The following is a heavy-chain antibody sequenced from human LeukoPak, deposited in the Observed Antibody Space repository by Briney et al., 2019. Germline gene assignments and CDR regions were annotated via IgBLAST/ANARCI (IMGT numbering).Heavy chain of an antibody. CDR2: IYYSGST. Sequence: SQTLSLTCTVSGGSISSHYWSWIRQPPGKGLEWIGYIYYSGSTNYNPSLKSRVTISVDTSKNQFSLKLSSVTAADTAVYYCARESTRGRYYYYYYYMDVWGKGTTVTVSS. V-gene: IGHV4-59*11. D-gene: IGHD3-16*01. CDR1: GGSISSHY. CDR3: ARESTRGRYYYYYYYMDV. J-gene: IGHJ6*03.